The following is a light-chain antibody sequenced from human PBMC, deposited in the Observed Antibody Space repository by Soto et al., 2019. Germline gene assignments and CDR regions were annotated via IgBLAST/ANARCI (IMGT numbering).Light chain of an antibody. J-gene: IGKJ1*01. CDR2: AAS. CDR1: QSISSY. Sequence: IDVSQNTSSLSASVGDRVTITCRASQSISSYLNWYQQKPGKAPKLLIYAASSLQSGVPSRFSGSGSGTDFTLTISSLQPEASATYYCQQSYTTSWTFGQGTNV. V-gene: IGKV1-39*01. CDR3: QQSYTTSWT.